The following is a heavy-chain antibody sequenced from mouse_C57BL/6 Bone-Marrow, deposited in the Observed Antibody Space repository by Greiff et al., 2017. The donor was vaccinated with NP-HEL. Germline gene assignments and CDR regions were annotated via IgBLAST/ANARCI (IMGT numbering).Heavy chain of an antibody. Sequence: EVMLVESGPGMVKPSQSLSLTCTVTGYSITSGYDWHWIRHFPGNKLEWMGYISYSGSTNYNPSLKRRISITHDTSKNHFFLKLNTVTTEDTATYYCAREFEDYFDYWGQGTTLTVSS. CDR2: ISYSGST. J-gene: IGHJ2*01. V-gene: IGHV3-1*01. CDR3: AREFEDYFDY. CDR1: GYSITSGYD.